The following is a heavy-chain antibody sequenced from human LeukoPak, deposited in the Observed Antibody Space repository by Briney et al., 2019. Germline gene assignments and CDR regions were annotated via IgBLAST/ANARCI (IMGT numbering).Heavy chain of an antibody. CDR2: ISGNGDNT. D-gene: IGHD7-27*01. V-gene: IGHV3-23*01. Sequence: GGSLRLSCAVSGFTFSTYAMSWVRQAPGKGLEWVSTISGNGDNTYYADSVKGRFTISRDNSKNTLYLQMNSLRAEDTAVYYCAKNGGPTRYYFDYWGQGTLVTVSS. CDR3: AKNGGPTRYYFDY. CDR1: GFTFSTYA. J-gene: IGHJ4*02.